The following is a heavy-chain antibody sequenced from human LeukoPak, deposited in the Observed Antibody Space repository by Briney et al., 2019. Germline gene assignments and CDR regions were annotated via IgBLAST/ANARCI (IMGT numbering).Heavy chain of an antibody. CDR3: ARERCSSTSCQSRLDAFDI. D-gene: IGHD2-2*01. CDR1: GGTFSSYA. CDR2: IIPIFGTA. Sequence: SVKVSCKASGGTFSSYAISWVRQAPGQGLEWMGGIIPIFGTANYAQKFQGRVTITADESTSTAYMELSSLRSEDTAVYYCARERCSSTSCQSRLDAFDIWGQGTMVTVSS. J-gene: IGHJ3*02. V-gene: IGHV1-69*13.